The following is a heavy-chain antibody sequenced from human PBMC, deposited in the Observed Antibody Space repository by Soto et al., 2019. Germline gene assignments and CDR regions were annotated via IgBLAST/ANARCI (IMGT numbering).Heavy chain of an antibody. CDR3: AKLRSSAHDY. V-gene: IGHV3-23*01. Sequence: VGSLRLSCVASGFTFDTYAMSWVRQAPGKGLEWVSAVTSSGDRTYYADSVKGRFIISRDNAKNKLFLQMNSLRAADTALYYCAKLRSSAHDYWGQGTPVTVS. J-gene: IGHJ4*02. D-gene: IGHD2-2*01. CDR2: VTSSGDRT. CDR1: GFTFDTYA.